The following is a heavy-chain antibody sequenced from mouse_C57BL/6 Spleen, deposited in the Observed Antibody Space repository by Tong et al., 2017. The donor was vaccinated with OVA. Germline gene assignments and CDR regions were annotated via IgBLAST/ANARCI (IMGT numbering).Heavy chain of an antibody. CDR1: GFTFSSYA. V-gene: IGHV5-4*01. Sequence: EVQLQESGGGLVKPGGSLKLSCAASGFTFSSYAMSWVRQTPEKRLEWVATISDGGSYTYYPDSVKGRFTISRDNAKNNLYLKMSSLKSEDTAMYYCARRPSMVTTGFAYWGQGTLVTVSA. J-gene: IGHJ3*01. D-gene: IGHD2-10*02. CDR2: ISDGGSYT. CDR3: ARRPSMVTTGFAY.